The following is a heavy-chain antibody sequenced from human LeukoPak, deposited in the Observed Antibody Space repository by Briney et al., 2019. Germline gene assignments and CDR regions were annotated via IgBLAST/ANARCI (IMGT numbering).Heavy chain of an antibody. V-gene: IGHV4-30-2*01. J-gene: IGHJ4*02. Sequence: SETLSLTCTVSGGSISSSSYYWGWIRQPPGKGLEWIGYIYHSGSTYYNPSLKSRVTISVDRSKNQFSLKLSSVTAADTAVYYCARVESTTVATLDYWGQGTLVTVSS. CDR3: ARVESTTVATLDY. D-gene: IGHD4-17*01. CDR2: IYHSGST. CDR1: GGSISSSSYY.